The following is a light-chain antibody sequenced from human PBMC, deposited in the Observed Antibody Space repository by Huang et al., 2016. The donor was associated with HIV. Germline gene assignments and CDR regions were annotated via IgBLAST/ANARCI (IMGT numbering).Light chain of an antibody. CDR1: QIINKY. Sequence: DIQMTQAPPSLSAAVGDRAIITCRASQIINKYLNWYQQMPGRAPKLLISGASSLQGGVSSRFSGSGSGTDFTLTIRDLQPEDTATYHCQQSYNIPRTFGQGTLLEI. CDR2: GAS. J-gene: IGKJ2*01. CDR3: QQSYNIPRT. V-gene: IGKV1-39*01.